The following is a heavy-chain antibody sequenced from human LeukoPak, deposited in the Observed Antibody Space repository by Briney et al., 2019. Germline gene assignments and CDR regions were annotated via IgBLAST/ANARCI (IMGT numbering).Heavy chain of an antibody. CDR3: TTETYYYDSSGYGSLFFFDY. CDR2: IKSKTDGGTT. Sequence: GGPLRLSCAASGFTFSNAWMSWVRQAPGKGLEWVGRIKSKTDGGTTDYAAPVKGRFTISRDDSKNTLYLQMNSLKTEDTAVYYCTTETYYYDSSGYGSLFFFDYWGQGTLVTVSS. D-gene: IGHD3-22*01. V-gene: IGHV3-15*01. CDR1: GFTFSNAW. J-gene: IGHJ4*02.